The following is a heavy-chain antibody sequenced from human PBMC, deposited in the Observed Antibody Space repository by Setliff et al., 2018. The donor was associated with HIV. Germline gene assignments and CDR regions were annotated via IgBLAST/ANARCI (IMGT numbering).Heavy chain of an antibody. CDR2: IIPIFGTA. V-gene: IGHV1-69*13. CDR1: GGTFSSYA. CDR3: AREGNSGSYLVY. Sequence: GASVMVSCKASGGTFSSYAISWVRQAPGQGLEWMGGIIPIFGTANYAQKFQGRVTITADESTSTAYMELSSLRSEDTAVYYCAREGNSGSYLVYWGQGTLVTVSS. J-gene: IGHJ4*02. D-gene: IGHD1-26*01.